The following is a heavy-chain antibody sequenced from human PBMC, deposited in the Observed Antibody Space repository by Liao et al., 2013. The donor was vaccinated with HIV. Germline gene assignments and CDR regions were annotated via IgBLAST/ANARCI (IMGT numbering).Heavy chain of an antibody. CDR1: GDSISSHY. CDR3: ARDDFWTDRFFGA. J-gene: IGHJ5*02. V-gene: IGHV4-4*07. D-gene: IGHD3/OR15-3a*01. Sequence: QVQLQESGPGLVKPSETLSLTCTVSGDSISSHYWNWIRQPAGKGLEWIGRVHSSGTTYYSPSLKSRVILLPDTSKNQFSLRLSSVTAADTAVYYCARDDFWTDRFFGAWGQGILVTVSS. CDR2: VHSSGTT.